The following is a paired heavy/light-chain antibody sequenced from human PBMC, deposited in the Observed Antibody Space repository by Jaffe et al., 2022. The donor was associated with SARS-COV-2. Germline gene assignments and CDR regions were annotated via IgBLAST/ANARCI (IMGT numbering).Heavy chain of an antibody. CDR3: ARDSSGWSRDY. Sequence: EVELVESGGGLVQPGGSLRLSCAASGFTFSNYGMTWVRQAPGKGLEWVSTLGSDNYKYYADSVKGRITISRDNAKNSLYLQMNSLRAEDTAVYYCARDSSGWSRDYWGQGTLVTVSS. V-gene: IGHV3-21*02. CDR1: GFTFSNYG. CDR2: LGSDNYK. J-gene: IGHJ4*02. D-gene: IGHD6-19*01.
Light chain of an antibody. CDR2: EVS. J-gene: IGLJ2*01. CDR3: SSYRGSKTLV. V-gene: IGLV2-14*01. CDR1: DSDVGSYNY. Sequence: QSALTQPASVSGSPGQSITISCTGTDSDVGSYNYVSWYQQHPGTAPKLMIYEVSNRPSGVSNRFSGSKSGNTASLTISGLQAEDEADYYCSSYRGSKTLVFGGGTKLTVL.